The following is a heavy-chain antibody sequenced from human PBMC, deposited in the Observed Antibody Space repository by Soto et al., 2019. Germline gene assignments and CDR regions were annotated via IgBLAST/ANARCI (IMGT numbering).Heavy chain of an antibody. V-gene: IGHV3-21*01. CDR3: ARDRLARGIPVAGRIDY. Sequence: PGGSLRLSCAASGFIFSQYSMNWVRQAPGKGLEWVSSISSTGALMYYADSVKGRFTISRDDADNSLYLQMSSLRVEDTAVYYCARDRLARGIPVAGRIDYWGQGALVTVSS. J-gene: IGHJ4*02. CDR1: GFIFSQYS. CDR2: ISSTGALM. D-gene: IGHD6-19*01.